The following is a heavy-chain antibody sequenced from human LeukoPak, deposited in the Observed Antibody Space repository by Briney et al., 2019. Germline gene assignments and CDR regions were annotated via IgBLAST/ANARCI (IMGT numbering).Heavy chain of an antibody. CDR2: INSGGGTT. D-gene: IGHD3-3*01. CDR3: TKEVRFQIDY. V-gene: IGHV3-48*01. J-gene: IGHJ4*02. Sequence: PGGSLRLSCAASGFTFSIYSMNWVRQAPGKGLEWISYINSGGGTTYYADSVKGRFTISRDNAKNSLYLQMNSLRAEDTAVYYCTKEVRFQIDYWDQGTLVTVSA. CDR1: GFTFSIYS.